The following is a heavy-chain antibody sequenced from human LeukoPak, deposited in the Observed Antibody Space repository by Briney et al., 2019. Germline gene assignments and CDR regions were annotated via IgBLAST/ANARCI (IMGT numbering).Heavy chain of an antibody. Sequence: SETLSLTCAVYGGSFSGYYWSWIRQPPGKGLEWIGEINHSGSTYYNPSLKSRVTISVDTSKNQFSLKLSSVTAADTAVYYCARNLAGHFGGFYFDDWGQGTLVTVSS. CDR2: INHSGST. D-gene: IGHD2-21*01. CDR1: GGSFSGYY. J-gene: IGHJ4*02. V-gene: IGHV4-34*01. CDR3: ARNLAGHFGGFYFDD.